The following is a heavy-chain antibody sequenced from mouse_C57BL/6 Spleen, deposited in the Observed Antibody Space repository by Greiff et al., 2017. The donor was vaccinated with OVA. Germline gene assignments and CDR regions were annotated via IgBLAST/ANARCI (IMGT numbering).Heavy chain of an antibody. CDR1: GYTFTSYT. CDR3: ARGDYYGSLDY. D-gene: IGHD1-1*01. J-gene: IGHJ2*01. V-gene: IGHV1-4*01. CDR2: INPSSGYT. Sequence: QVQLQQSGAELARPGASVKMSCKASGYTFTSYTMHWVKQRPGQGLEWIGYINPSSGYTKYNQKFKDKATLTADKSSSTAYMQLSSLTSEDSAVYYCARGDYYGSLDYWGQGTTLTVSS.